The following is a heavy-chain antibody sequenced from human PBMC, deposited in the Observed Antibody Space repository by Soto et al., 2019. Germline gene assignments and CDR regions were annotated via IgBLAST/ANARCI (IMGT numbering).Heavy chain of an antibody. CDR3: VRASAATFVPFEF. D-gene: IGHD2-15*01. Sequence: QVQLLQSGPEVRKPGTSVKVSCKASGFNFVDHGFSWVRQAPGHALEWMGWISVYNGNIDYAEKFQGRVSMTTDTSTDTAYMELESLRSDDTADNYCVRASAATFVPFEFWGQGTLVTVSS. CDR2: ISVYNGNI. J-gene: IGHJ4*02. V-gene: IGHV1-18*04. CDR1: GFNFVDHG.